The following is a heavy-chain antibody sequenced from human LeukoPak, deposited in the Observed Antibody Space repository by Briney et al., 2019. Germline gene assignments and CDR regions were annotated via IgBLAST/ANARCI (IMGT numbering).Heavy chain of an antibody. CDR1: GGSISSGGYY. D-gene: IGHD3-22*01. J-gene: IGHJ5*02. CDR2: IYYSGST. V-gene: IGHV4-31*03. Sequence: SQTLSLTCTVSGGSISSGGYYWSWIRQHPGKGLEWIGYIYYSGSTYYSPSLKSRVTISVDTSKNQFSLKLSSVTAADTAVYYCARNYYDSSGYLAGLDPWGQGTLVTVSS. CDR3: ARNYYDSSGYLAGLDP.